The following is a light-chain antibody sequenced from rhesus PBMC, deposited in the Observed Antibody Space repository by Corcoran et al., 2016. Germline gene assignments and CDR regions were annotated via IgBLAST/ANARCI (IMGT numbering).Light chain of an antibody. CDR3: LQHSNWPYS. J-gene: IGKJ2*01. Sequence: EIVMTQSPATLSLSPGERATLSCRASQSASSSLAWSQQKPGQAPRRLIKGASSRATGIPERFSGGGSGTDFTLTIRSLEPEDVAVYYCLQHSNWPYSFGQGTKVEIK. CDR2: GAS. CDR1: QSASSS. V-gene: IGKV3-24*01.